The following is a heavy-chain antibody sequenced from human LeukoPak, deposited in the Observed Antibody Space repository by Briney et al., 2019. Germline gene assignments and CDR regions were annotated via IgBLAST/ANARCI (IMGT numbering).Heavy chain of an antibody. V-gene: IGHV4-61*02. CDR3: ARARRPDRWRGLDY. CDR2: IYTSGST. CDR1: GGSISSGSYY. J-gene: IGHJ4*02. Sequence: PSETLSLTCTVSGGSISSGSYYWSWIRQPAGKGLEWIGRIYTSGSTNYNPSLKSRVTISVDTSKNQFSLKLSSVTAADTAVYYCARARRPDRWRGLDYWGQGTLVTVSS. D-gene: IGHD5-24*01.